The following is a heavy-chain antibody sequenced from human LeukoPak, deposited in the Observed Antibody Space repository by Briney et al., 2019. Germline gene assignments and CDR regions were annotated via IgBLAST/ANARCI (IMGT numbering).Heavy chain of an antibody. CDR1: GFTFSSYE. J-gene: IGHJ4*02. V-gene: IGHV3-48*03. CDR3: AIGLFEEQQPY. D-gene: IGHD6-13*01. Sequence: GGSLRLSCAASGFTFSSYEMNWARQAPGKGLEWVSYISSSGTTIYYADSVKGRFTISRDNAKNSLYLQMNSLRAEDTAVYYCAIGLFEEQQPYCGQGTLVTVSS. CDR2: ISSSGTTI.